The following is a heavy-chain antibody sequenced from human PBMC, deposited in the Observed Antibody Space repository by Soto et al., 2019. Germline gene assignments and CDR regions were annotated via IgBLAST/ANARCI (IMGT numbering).Heavy chain of an antibody. V-gene: IGHV3-23*01. Sequence: EVQLLESGGGLVQPGGSLRLSCAASGFTFSSYAMSWVRQAPGKGLEWVSTISGSGGRAYYADSVKGRFTISRDNSKNTLYLQMNSLRAEDTAVYYCAKETTLVRATIPSLDWFDPWGQGTLVTVSS. CDR3: AKETTLVRATIPSLDWFDP. D-gene: IGHD3-10*01. CDR2: ISGSGGRA. J-gene: IGHJ5*02. CDR1: GFTFSSYA.